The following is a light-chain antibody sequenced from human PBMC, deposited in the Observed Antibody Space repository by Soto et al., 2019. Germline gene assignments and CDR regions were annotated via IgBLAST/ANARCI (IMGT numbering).Light chain of an antibody. J-gene: IGLJ3*02. CDR1: SSDVGGYKY. Sequence: QSALTQPASVSGSPGQSITISCTGTSSDVGGYKYVSWYQQHPDKAPKLIIYDVNKRPSGVPDRFSGSKSGNTASLTISWLQAEDEADYYCCSYAVTSRVFGGGTKLTVL. CDR3: CSYAVTSRV. CDR2: DVN. V-gene: IGLV2-11*01.